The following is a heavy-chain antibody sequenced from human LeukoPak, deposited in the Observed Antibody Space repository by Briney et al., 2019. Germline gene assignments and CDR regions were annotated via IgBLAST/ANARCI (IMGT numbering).Heavy chain of an antibody. D-gene: IGHD2-15*01. V-gene: IGHV4-4*07. CDR1: GGSISSYY. CDR3: ARLHCSGGSCYLDY. CDR2: IYTSGST. Sequence: SETLSLTCTVSGGSISSYYWSWIRQPAGKGLEWIGRIYTSGSTNYNPSLKSRVTISVDTSKNQFSLKLSSVTAADTAVYYSARLHCSGGSCYLDYWGQGTLVTVSS. J-gene: IGHJ4*02.